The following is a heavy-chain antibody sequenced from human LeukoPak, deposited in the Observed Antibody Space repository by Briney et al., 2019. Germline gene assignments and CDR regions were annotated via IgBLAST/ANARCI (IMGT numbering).Heavy chain of an antibody. D-gene: IGHD3-3*01. CDR3: ARGLGDFWSGLSWFDP. CDR2: INPSGGST. J-gene: IGHJ5*02. Sequence: ASVKVSCKASGSTFTSYYMHWVRQAPGQGLEWMGIINPSGGSTTYAQKFQGRVTMTRDTSISTAYMELSRLRSDDTAVYYCARGLGDFWSGLSWFDPWGQGTLVTVSS. CDR1: GSTFTSYY. V-gene: IGHV1-46*01.